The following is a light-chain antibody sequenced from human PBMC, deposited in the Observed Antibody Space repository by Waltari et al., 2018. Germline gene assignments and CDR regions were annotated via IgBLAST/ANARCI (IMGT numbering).Light chain of an antibody. CDR3: SSQSSNNVVL. V-gene: IGLV2-14*03. J-gene: IGLJ3*02. Sequence: QSALTQPASVSGSPGQSITISCTVTSSDVGRYNSVSWYQDHPGQGPKVIIYDVSDRPSGVSARFSGSKSGNTASLTISGLQAEDEADYYCSSQSSNNVVLFGGGTKVTVL. CDR1: SSDVGRYNS. CDR2: DVS.